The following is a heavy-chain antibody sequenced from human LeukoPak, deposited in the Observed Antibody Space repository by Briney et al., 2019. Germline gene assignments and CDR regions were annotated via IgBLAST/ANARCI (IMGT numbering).Heavy chain of an antibody. CDR1: GFTFSSYP. D-gene: IGHD2-2*01. Sequence: GGSLRLSCAASGFTFSSYPMHWVRHAPGKGREWVAIISYGGSNKYCADSVKGRFTIYRDNSKNTLDLQMNSLRGEDTAVYYCAREVARAATFYYYGMDVWGKGTTVTVSS. J-gene: IGHJ6*04. V-gene: IGHV3-30*04. CDR2: ISYGGSNK. CDR3: AREVARAATFYYYGMDV.